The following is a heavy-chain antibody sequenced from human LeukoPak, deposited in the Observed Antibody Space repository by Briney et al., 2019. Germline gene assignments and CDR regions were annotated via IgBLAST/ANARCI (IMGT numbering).Heavy chain of an antibody. J-gene: IGHJ3*02. D-gene: IGHD3-10*01. CDR1: GFTVSSNY. CDR3: ATEGFRGVLFHI. V-gene: IGHV3-66*01. CDR2: LYSGVNT. Sequence: PGGSLRLSCAASGFTVSSNYMSWVRQAPGKGLEWVSVLYSGVNTYYADSVQGRFTISRDNSRNTLYLQMNSLRVEDTAVYYCATEGFRGVLFHIWGQGTVVTVSS.